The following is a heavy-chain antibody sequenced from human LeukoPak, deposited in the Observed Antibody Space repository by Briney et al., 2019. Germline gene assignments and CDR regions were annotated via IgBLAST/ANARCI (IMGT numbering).Heavy chain of an antibody. D-gene: IGHD3-22*01. CDR2: ISYDGSNK. CDR3: ARDRWGDYYDSSGFD. CDR1: GFTFSSYA. J-gene: IGHJ4*02. V-gene: IGHV3-30-3*01. Sequence: GRSLRLSCAASGFTFSSYAMPWVRQAPGKGLEWVAVISYDGSNKYYADSVKGRFTISRDNSKNTLYLQMNSLRAEDTAVYYCARDRWGDYYDSSGFDWGQGTLVTVSS.